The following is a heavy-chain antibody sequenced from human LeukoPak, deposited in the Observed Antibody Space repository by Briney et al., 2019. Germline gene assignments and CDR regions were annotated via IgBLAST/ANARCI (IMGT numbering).Heavy chain of an antibody. CDR1: GFTFSSYE. J-gene: IGHJ4*02. V-gene: IGHV3-23*01. Sequence: GGSLRLSCAASGFTFSSYEMNWVRQAPGKGLEWVSAISGSGGSTYYADSVKGRFTISRDNSKNTLYLQMNSLRAEDTAVYYCAKSPEPGYSSGWYLDYWGQGTLVTVSS. CDR2: ISGSGGST. CDR3: AKSPEPGYSSGWYLDY. D-gene: IGHD6-19*01.